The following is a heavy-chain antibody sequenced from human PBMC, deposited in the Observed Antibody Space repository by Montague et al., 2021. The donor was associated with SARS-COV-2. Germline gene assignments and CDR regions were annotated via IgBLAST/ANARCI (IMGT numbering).Heavy chain of an antibody. Sequence: SETLSLTCTVSGYSIGSGYYWGWIRQPPGKGLEWIGSIYHSGSTYYNPSLKSRVTISVDTSKNQFSLKLSSVTAADTAAYYCARERRYCSGGSCYSGWFDPWGQGTLVTVSS. J-gene: IGHJ5*02. V-gene: IGHV4-38-2*02. D-gene: IGHD2-15*01. CDR1: GYSIGSGYY. CDR2: IYHSGST. CDR3: ARERRYCSGGSCYSGWFDP.